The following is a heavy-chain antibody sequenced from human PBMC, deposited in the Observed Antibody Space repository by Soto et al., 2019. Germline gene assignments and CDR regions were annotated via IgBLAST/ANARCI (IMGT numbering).Heavy chain of an antibody. Sequence: GGLRLSCAASGFTFSSYGMHWVRQAPGKGLEWVAVIWYDGSKKYYADSVKGRFTISRDNSKKTLYLQMNSLRAEDTAVYYCARDDYHDSRGYYSHDFDYWRQGTLVTGSS. D-gene: IGHD3-22*01. V-gene: IGHV3-33*01. CDR1: GFTFSSYG. CDR3: ARDDYHDSRGYYSHDFDY. CDR2: IWYDGSKK. J-gene: IGHJ4*02.